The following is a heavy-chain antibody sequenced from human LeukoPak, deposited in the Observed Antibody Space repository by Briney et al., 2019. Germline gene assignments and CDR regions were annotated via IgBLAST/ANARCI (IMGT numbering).Heavy chain of an antibody. D-gene: IGHD3-10*01. CDR1: GGSISSYY. V-gene: IGHV4-4*07. J-gene: IGHJ5*02. Sequence: PSETLSLTCTVSGGSISSYYWSWIRQPAGKGLEWIGRIYTSGSTNCNPSLKSRVTTSVNTSKNQFSLKLSSVTAADTAVYYCARDSVVRGVLWFDPWGQGTLVTVSS. CDR2: IYTSGST. CDR3: ARDSVVRGVLWFDP.